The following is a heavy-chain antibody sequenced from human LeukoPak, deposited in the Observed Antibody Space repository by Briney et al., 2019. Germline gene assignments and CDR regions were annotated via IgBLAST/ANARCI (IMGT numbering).Heavy chain of an antibody. CDR2: ISGSGGST. J-gene: IGHJ4*02. CDR1: GFTFSSYA. D-gene: IGHD6-13*01. V-gene: IGHV3-23*01. CDR3: ARGPTYSSSWYYFDY. Sequence: GGSLRLSCAASGFTFSSYAMSWVRQAPGKGLEWVSGISGSGGSTYYADSVEGRFTISRDNSKNTLYLQMNSLRAEDTAVYYCARGPTYSSSWYYFDYWGQGTLVTVSS.